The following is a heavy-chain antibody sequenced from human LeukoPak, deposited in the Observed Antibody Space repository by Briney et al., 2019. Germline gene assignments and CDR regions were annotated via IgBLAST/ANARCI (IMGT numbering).Heavy chain of an antibody. Sequence: GGSLKLSCAASGLIFSGSAMHWVRQAPGKGLEWVANIKQDGSEKYYVDSVKGRFTISRDNAKNSLYLQMNSLRAEDTAVYYCARVRFLEWLLQYYFDYWGQGTLVTVSS. J-gene: IGHJ4*02. CDR1: GLIFSGSA. V-gene: IGHV3-7*01. CDR2: IKQDGSEK. D-gene: IGHD3-3*01. CDR3: ARVRFLEWLLQYYFDY.